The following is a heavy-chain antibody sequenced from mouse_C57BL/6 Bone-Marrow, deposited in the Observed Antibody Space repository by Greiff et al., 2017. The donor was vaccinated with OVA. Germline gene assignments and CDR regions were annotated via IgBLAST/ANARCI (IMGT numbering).Heavy chain of an antibody. CDR1: GFNIKNTY. V-gene: IGHV14-3*01. Sequence: VQLQQSVAELVRPGASVKLSCTASGFNIKNTYMHWVKQRPEQGLEWIGRIDPANGNTKYAPKFQGKATITADTSSNTAYLQLSSLTSEDAAIYYCARPYTVAPLDFDVWGTGTTVTVSS. CDR2: IDPANGNT. CDR3: ARPYTVAPLDFDV. D-gene: IGHD1-1*01. J-gene: IGHJ1*03.